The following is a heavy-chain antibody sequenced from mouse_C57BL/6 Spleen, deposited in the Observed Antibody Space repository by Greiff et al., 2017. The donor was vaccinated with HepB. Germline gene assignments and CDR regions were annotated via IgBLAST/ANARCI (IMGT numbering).Heavy chain of an antibody. CDR1: GYTFTSYW. J-gene: IGHJ3*01. CDR2: IDPSDSYT. D-gene: IGHD2-2*01. V-gene: IGHV1-69*01. CDR3: AREGYAQFAY. Sequence: QVQLQQSGAELVMPGASVKLSCKASGYTFTSYWMHWVKQRPGQGLEWIGEIDPSDSYTNYNQKFKGKSTLTVDKSSSTAYMQLSSLTSEDSAVYYCAREGYAQFAYWGQGTLVTVSA.